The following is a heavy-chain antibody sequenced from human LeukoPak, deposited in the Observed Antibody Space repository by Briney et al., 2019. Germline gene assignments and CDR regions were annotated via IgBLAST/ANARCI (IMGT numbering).Heavy chain of an antibody. CDR2: MNPNSGNT. D-gene: IGHD6-6*01. CDR1: GYTFTSYD. Sequence: ASVKVSFKASGYTFTSYDINWVRQATGQGLEWMGWMNPNSGNTGYAQKFQGRVTMTRNTSISTAYMELSSLRSEDTAVYYCARDKKRRALVPARPEYSSSPPHYYYGMDVWGQGTTVTVSS. V-gene: IGHV1-8*01. CDR3: ARDKKRRALVPARPEYSSSPPHYYYGMDV. J-gene: IGHJ6*02.